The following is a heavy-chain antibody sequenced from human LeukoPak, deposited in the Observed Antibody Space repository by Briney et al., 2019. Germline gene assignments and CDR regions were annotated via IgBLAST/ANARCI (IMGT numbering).Heavy chain of an antibody. D-gene: IGHD2-21*01. CDR1: GYTFTDYY. CDR3: ARADRLHGGPYLIGP. CDR2: INPNSGRT. J-gene: IGHJ5*02. Sequence: ASVKVSCKASGYTFTDYYLHWVRQAPGQGLEWMGWINPNSGRTSSAPKFQGRVTMTRDTSIATVYMEVTWLTSDDTAVYYCARADRLHGGPYLIGPWGQGTLVTVSS. V-gene: IGHV1-2*02.